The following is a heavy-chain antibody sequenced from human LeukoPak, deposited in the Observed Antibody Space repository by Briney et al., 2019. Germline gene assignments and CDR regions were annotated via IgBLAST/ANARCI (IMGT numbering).Heavy chain of an antibody. Sequence: SETLSLTCTVSGGSISSSSYYWGWIRQPPGKGLEWIGSIYYSGSTYYNPSLKSRVTISVDTSKNQFSLKLSSVTAADTAVYYCASHYRSRLAGFDYWGQGTLVTVSS. J-gene: IGHJ4*02. CDR3: ASHYRSRLAGFDY. V-gene: IGHV4-39*01. CDR2: IYYSGST. CDR1: GGSISSSSYY. D-gene: IGHD6-19*01.